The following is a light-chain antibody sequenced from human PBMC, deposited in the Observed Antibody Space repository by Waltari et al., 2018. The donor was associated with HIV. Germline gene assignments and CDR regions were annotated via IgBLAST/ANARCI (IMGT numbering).Light chain of an antibody. Sequence: DIQLPQSPSFLSASIGDRVTITCRASQDITTYLAWYQRHPGRAPRLLVYAGSTLETGVPSRFSGYGAGTEFTLTISGLQPEDFATYYCQQIDSYPYTFGQGTKLEIK. J-gene: IGKJ2*01. CDR1: QDITTY. CDR3: QQIDSYPYT. V-gene: IGKV1-9*01. CDR2: AGS.